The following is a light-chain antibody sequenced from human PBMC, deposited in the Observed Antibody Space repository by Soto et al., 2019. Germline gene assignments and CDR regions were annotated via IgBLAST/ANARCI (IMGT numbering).Light chain of an antibody. CDR2: GAS. CDR1: QSVASRN. V-gene: IGKV3-20*01. Sequence: EIVLTQSPGTLSLSPGERATLSCRASQSVASRNLAWYQQKYGQAPRLLIYGASSRAIHTPDRFSGSGSGTDFTLTISGLEPEDCAVYYCQHFGNSLWTFGQGTKVDIK. J-gene: IGKJ1*01. CDR3: QHFGNSLWT.